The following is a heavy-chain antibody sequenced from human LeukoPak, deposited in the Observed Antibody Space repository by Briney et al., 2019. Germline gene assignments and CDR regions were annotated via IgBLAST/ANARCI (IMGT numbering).Heavy chain of an antibody. V-gene: IGHV4-4*02. CDR3: ARGTQVRRSGIDY. D-gene: IGHD1-26*01. Sequence: PSGTLSLTCAVSGGSISSSNWWSWVRQPPGKGLEWIGEIYHSGSTNYNPSLKSRVTISVDKSKNQFSLKLTSVTAADTAVYYCARGTQVRRSGIDYWGQGTLVTVSS. J-gene: IGHJ4*02. CDR1: GGSISSSNW. CDR2: IYHSGST.